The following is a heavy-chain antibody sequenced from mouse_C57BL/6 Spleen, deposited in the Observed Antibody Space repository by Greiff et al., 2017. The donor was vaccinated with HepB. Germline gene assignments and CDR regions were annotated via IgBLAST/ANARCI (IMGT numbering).Heavy chain of an antibody. CDR1: GYAFTNYL. D-gene: IGHD2-14*01. Sequence: QVHVKQSGAELVRPGTSVKVSCKASGYAFTNYLIEWVKQRPGQGLEWIGVINPGSGGTNYNEKFKGKATLTADKSSSTAYMQLSSLTSEDSAVYFCARAGLGHWYFDVWGTGTTVTVSS. V-gene: IGHV1-54*01. CDR3: ARAGLGHWYFDV. CDR2: INPGSGGT. J-gene: IGHJ1*03.